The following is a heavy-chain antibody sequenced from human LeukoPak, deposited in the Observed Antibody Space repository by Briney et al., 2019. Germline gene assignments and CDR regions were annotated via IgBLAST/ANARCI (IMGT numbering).Heavy chain of an antibody. Sequence: GGSLRLSCAASGFTFSSSSMNWVRQAPGKGLEFVSSISPSSSCIYYADSVKGRFTISRDDAKNSLFLQMNSLRAEDTAVYYCAREGGYCRGGSCRFFDYWGQGTLVTVSS. CDR2: ISPSSSCI. V-gene: IGHV3-21*06. D-gene: IGHD2-15*01. CDR1: GFTFSSSS. J-gene: IGHJ4*02. CDR3: AREGGYCRGGSCRFFDY.